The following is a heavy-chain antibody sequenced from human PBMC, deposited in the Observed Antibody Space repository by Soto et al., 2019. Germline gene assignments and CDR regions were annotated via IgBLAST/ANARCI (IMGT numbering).Heavy chain of an antibody. V-gene: IGHV5-51*01. CDR2: IFPGDSDT. CDR3: AAGYTTGPDAFDI. CDR1: GYNFANYW. D-gene: IGHD6-13*01. Sequence: GESLKISCKGSGYNFANYWIGWVRQMPGKGLEWMGMIFPGDSDTKDSPSLQGQITMSVDKSDSSAYLQWRSLKASDTAMYYCAAGYTTGPDAFDIWGQGTMVTVSS. J-gene: IGHJ3*02.